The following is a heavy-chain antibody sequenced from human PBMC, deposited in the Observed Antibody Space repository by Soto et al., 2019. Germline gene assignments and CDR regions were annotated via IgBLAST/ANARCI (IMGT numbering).Heavy chain of an antibody. CDR3: ARYYSSSWYYYYYGMDV. CDR1: GFTFSSYG. D-gene: IGHD6-6*01. V-gene: IGHV3-33*01. CDR2: IWYDGSNK. J-gene: IGHJ6*02. Sequence: GGSLRLSCAASGFTFSSYGMHWVRQAPGKGLEWVAVIWYDGSNKYYADSVKGRFTISRDNSKNTLYLQMNSLRAEDTAVYYCARYYSSSWYYYYYGMDVWGQGTTVTVSS.